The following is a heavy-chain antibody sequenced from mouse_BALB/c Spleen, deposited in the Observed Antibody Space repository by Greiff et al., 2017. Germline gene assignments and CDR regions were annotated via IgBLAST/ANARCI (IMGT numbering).Heavy chain of an antibody. Sequence: VQLKESGPGLVKPSQSLSLTCTVTGYSITSDYAWNWIRQFPGNKLEWMGYISYSGSTSYNPSLKSRISITRDTSKNQFFLQLNSVTTEDTATYYCARSAGSSSSYFDYWGQGTTLTVSS. D-gene: IGHD1-1*01. CDR3: ARSAGSSSSYFDY. V-gene: IGHV3-2*02. CDR1: GYSITSDYA. J-gene: IGHJ2*01. CDR2: ISYSGST.